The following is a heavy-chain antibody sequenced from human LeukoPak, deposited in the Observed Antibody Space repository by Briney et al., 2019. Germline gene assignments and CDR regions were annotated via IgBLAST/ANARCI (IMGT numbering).Heavy chain of an antibody. D-gene: IGHD3-10*01. J-gene: IGHJ5*02. CDR2: IKEDGSVR. CDR3: ARGDRSGRDWFDP. V-gene: IGHV3-7*03. Sequence: GGSLRLSCEGSAFIFSGHWMNWVRQTPGKGLEWVASIKEDGSVRQYVDSVKGRFSISRDNTKGSLFLQLNSLRAEDTAVYYCARGDRSGRDWFDPWGQGTLVTVSS. CDR1: AFIFSGHW.